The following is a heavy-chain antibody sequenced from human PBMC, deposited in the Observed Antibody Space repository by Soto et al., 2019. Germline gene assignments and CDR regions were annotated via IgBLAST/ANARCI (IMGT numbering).Heavy chain of an antibody. V-gene: IGHV3-30*03. D-gene: IGHD5-18*01. J-gene: IGHJ3*02. CDR3: HTGVGDSAFDI. CDR1: GFTFSSYG. CDR2: ISYDGSNK. Sequence: QVQLVESGGGVVQPGRSLRLSCAASGFTFSSYGMHWVRQAPGKGLEWVAVISYDGSNKYYADSVKGRFTISRDNSNNTLYLQMNSLRAEDTAVYYCHTGVGDSAFDIWVQGTMVTVSS.